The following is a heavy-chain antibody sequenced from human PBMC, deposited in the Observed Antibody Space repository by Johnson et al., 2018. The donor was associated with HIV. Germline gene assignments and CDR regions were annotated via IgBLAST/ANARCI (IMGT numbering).Heavy chain of an antibody. J-gene: IGHJ3*02. Sequence: VQLVESGGGVVQPGRSLRLSCAASGFTFSIYGMHWVRQAPGKGLECVAVIWYDGSKRYYADSVKGRFSISRDNSKNTLYLQVNSLRPEDTAVYYCATERQAALDIWGQGTMVSVSS. V-gene: IGHV3-33*08. CDR2: IWYDGSKR. CDR1: GFTFSIYG. D-gene: IGHD1-1*01. CDR3: ATERQAALDI.